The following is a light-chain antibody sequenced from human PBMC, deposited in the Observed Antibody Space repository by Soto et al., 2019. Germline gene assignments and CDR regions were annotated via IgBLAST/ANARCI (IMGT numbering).Light chain of an antibody. CDR2: GAS. CDR3: QQYGSSPHT. CDR1: QSVSSSY. J-gene: IGKJ2*01. Sequence: EIVLTQSPGTLSLSPGERATLSCRASQSVSSSYLAWYQHKPGQAPRLLIYGASSRATGITDRFSGSGSGTDFTLTSSRLEPEAFAVYYCQQYGSSPHTFGQGTKLEIK. V-gene: IGKV3-20*01.